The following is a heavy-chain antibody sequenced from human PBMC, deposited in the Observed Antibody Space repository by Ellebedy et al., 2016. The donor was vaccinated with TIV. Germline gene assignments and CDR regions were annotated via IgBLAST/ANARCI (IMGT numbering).Heavy chain of an antibody. CDR2: IRSKAYGGTT. V-gene: IGHV3-49*04. CDR3: TRGRSGYSYGPFDY. J-gene: IGHJ4*02. D-gene: IGHD5-18*01. CDR1: GFTFGDYA. Sequence: PGGSLRLSCTASGFTFGDYAMSWVRQAPGKGLEWVGFIRSKAYGGTTEYAASVKGRFTISRDDSKSIAYLQMNSLKTEDTAVYYCTRGRSGYSYGPFDYWGQGTLVTVSS.